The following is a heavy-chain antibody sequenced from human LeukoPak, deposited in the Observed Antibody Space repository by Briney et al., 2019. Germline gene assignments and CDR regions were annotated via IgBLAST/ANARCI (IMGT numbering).Heavy chain of an antibody. D-gene: IGHD2-15*01. CDR3: ARGVVVAASGGY. J-gene: IGHJ4*02. CDR1: GFTFSNFW. CDR2: IKQDETEK. V-gene: IGHV3-7*01. Sequence: GGSLRLSCTASGFTFSNFWMGWVRQAPGKGLEWVANIKQDETEKFYLGSVKGRFTISRDNAKNSLYLQMNSLRVEDTAVYYCARGVVVAASGGYWGQGTLVTVSS.